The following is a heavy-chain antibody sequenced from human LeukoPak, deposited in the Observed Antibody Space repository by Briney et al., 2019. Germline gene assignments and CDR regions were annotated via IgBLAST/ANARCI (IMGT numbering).Heavy chain of an antibody. CDR3: AKGYDSSGYYYYFDC. CDR2: IGGSGGIT. Sequence: PGGSLRLSCAASGFTFSTYAMNWVRQAPGKGLEWVSGIGGSGGITYYADSVKGRFTISRDNSKNTLYLQMNSLRAEDTAVYYCAKGYDSSGYYYYFDCWGQGTLVTVSS. D-gene: IGHD3-22*01. J-gene: IGHJ4*02. CDR1: GFTFSTYA. V-gene: IGHV3-23*01.